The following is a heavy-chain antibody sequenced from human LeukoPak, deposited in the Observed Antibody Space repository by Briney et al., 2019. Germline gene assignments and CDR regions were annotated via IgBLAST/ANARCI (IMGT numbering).Heavy chain of an antibody. CDR2: INPNSGGT. V-gene: IGHV1-2*02. D-gene: IGHD1-26*01. Sequence: ASEKVSCKASGYTFTGYYMHWVRQAPGQGLEWMGWINPNSGGTNYAQKFQGRVTMTRDTSISTAYMELSRLRSDDTAVYYCARGSGGGSYYGYYYYYMDVWGKGTTVTVS. CDR3: ARGSGGGSYYGYYYYYMDV. J-gene: IGHJ6*03. CDR1: GYTFTGYY.